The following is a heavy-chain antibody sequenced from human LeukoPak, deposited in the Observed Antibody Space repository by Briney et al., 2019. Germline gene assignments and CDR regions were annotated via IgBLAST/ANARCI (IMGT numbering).Heavy chain of an antibody. V-gene: IGHV4-34*01. CDR3: ARVGTIYYDFWSGYSAVWFDP. D-gene: IGHD3-3*01. CDR2: TNHSGST. Sequence: SETLSLTCAVYGGSFSGYYWSWIRQPPGKGLEWIGETNHSGSTNYNPSLKSRVTISVDTSKNQFSLKLSSVTAADTAVYYCARVGTIYYDFWSGYSAVWFDPWGQGTLVTVSS. J-gene: IGHJ5*02. CDR1: GGSFSGYY.